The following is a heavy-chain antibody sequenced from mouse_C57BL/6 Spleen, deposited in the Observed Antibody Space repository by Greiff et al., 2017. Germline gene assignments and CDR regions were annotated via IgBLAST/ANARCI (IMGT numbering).Heavy chain of an antibody. CDR2: IYPGSGNT. V-gene: IGHV1-76*01. CDR3: ARLYGSSFYAMDY. D-gene: IGHD1-1*01. J-gene: IGHJ4*01. CDR1: GYTFTDYY. Sequence: QVQLKESGAELVRPGASVKLSCKASGYTFTDYYINWVKQRPGQGLEWIARIYPGSGNTYYNEKFKGKATLTAEKSSSTAYMQLSSLTSEDSAVYFCARLYGSSFYAMDYWGQGTSVTVSS.